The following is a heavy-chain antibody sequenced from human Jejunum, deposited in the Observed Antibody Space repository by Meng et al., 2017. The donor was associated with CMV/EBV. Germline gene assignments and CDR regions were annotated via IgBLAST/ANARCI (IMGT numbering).Heavy chain of an antibody. D-gene: IGHD2-15*01. J-gene: IGHJ4*02. CDR1: GFTFSDYY. CDR2: ITTSSTYR. CDR3: ARNQGGCTGGSCFYRY. V-gene: IGHV3-11*03. Sequence: LGSGGCLVTPGGSLRISFSTAGFTFSDYYLSWVRQAPGKGLEWVSYITTSSTYRSYADSVKGRFTISRDDAKNSFYLQMNSLRVEDTAVYYCARNQGGCTGGSCFYRYWGQGTLVTVSS.